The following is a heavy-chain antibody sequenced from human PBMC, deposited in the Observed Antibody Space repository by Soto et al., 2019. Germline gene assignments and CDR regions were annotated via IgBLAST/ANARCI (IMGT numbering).Heavy chain of an antibody. CDR2: VYYSGNT. CDR1: GASITSSY. Sequence: SETLSLTCTVSGASITSSYWSWIRQSPGKGLEWIGYVYYSGNTKYNPSLKSRVTISVDTSKNQFSLKLSSVTAADTAVYYCVRGYYDRNGKSNTCDIWCQGTTVTVSS. CDR3: VRGYYDRNGKSNTCDI. D-gene: IGHD3-22*01. J-gene: IGHJ3*02. V-gene: IGHV4-59*01.